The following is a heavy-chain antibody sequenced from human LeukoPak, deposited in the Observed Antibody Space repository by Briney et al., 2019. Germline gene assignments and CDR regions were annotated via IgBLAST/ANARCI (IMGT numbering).Heavy chain of an antibody. J-gene: IGHJ4*02. D-gene: IGHD6-13*01. CDR2: IIPIFGTA. CDR1: GGTFSSYA. CDR3: ARTGVAALSFDY. V-gene: IGHV1-69*01. Sequence: ASVKVSCKASGGTFSSYAISWERQAPGQGLEWMGGIIPIFGTANYAQKFQGRVTITADESTSTAYMELSSLRSEDTAVYYCARTGVAALSFDYWGQGTLVTASS.